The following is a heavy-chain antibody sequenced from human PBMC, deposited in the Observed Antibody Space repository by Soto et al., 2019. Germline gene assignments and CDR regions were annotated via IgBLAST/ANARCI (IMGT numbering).Heavy chain of an antibody. V-gene: IGHV3-15*01. Sequence: PGGSLRLSCAASGFTFSNAWMSWVRQAPGKGLEWVGRIKSKTDGGTTDYAAPVKGRFTISRDDSKNTLYLQMNSLKTEDTAVYYCTTNFDWDYYYYGMDVWGQGTTVTVSS. D-gene: IGHD3-9*01. CDR3: TTNFDWDYYYYGMDV. J-gene: IGHJ6*02. CDR2: IKSKTDGGTT. CDR1: GFTFSNAW.